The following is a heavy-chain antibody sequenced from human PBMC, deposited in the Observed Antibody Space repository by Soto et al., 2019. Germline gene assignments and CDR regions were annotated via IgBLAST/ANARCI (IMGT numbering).Heavy chain of an antibody. CDR1: GESLSDNF. J-gene: IGHJ4*02. Sequence: GSLRLSCAAYGESLSDNFWSWIRQPPGKGLEWIGEISHYGRTIYNPSLKSRVTISIDTSKGQFSLKLTSVTAADRAIYYCASGRHYTWTLGGQGTLVTVSS. CDR3: ASGRHYTWTL. D-gene: IGHD3-10*01. CDR2: ISHYGRT. V-gene: IGHV4-34*01.